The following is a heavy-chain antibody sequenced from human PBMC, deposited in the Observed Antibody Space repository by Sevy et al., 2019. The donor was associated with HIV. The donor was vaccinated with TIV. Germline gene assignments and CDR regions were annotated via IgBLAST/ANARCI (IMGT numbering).Heavy chain of an antibody. J-gene: IGHJ6*02. CDR2: IYHSGST. D-gene: IGHD5-18*01. CDR1: GGSISSSNW. V-gene: IGHV4-4*02. CDR3: ARDRYTAMVSYYYYYGMDV. Sequence: SETLSLTCAVSGGSISSSNWWSWVRQPPGKGLEWIGEIYHSGSTNYNPSLKSRVTISVDKSKNQFSLKLSSVTAADTAVYYCARDRYTAMVSYYYYYGMDVWGQGTTVTVSS.